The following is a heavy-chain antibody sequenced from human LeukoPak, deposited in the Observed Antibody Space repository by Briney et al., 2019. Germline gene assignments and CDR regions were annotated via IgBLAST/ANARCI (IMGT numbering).Heavy chain of an antibody. V-gene: IGHV4-30-2*01. Sequence: SETLSLTCAVSGGSISSGGYSWSWIRQPPGKGLEWIGYIYHSGSTYYNPSLKSRVTISVDRSKNQFSLKLSSVTAADTAVYYCARASSRYFDDGKDVWGQGTTVTVSS. CDR1: GGSISSGGYS. D-gene: IGHD3-9*01. J-gene: IGHJ6*02. CDR3: ARASSRYFDDGKDV. CDR2: IYHSGST.